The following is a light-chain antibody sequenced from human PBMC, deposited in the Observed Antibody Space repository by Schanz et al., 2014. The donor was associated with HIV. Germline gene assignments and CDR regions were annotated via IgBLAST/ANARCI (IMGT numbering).Light chain of an antibody. V-gene: IGKV3-15*01. CDR1: QSVSSN. Sequence: EVVMTQSPATLSASPGERATLSCRASQSVSSNLAWYQQKPGQAPRLLIYGASTRATGIPARFSGSGSGTDFTLTISSLEPEDFAVYYCQQRSNWPLTFGGGTKVEIK. CDR3: QQRSNWPLT. CDR2: GAS. J-gene: IGKJ4*01.